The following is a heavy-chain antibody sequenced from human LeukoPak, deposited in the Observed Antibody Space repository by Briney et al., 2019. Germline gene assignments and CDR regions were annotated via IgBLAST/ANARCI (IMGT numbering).Heavy chain of an antibody. V-gene: IGHV4-31*03. Sequence: SETLSLTCTVSGGSISSGGYYWSWVRQHPGTGLEWIGYIYYSGSTYYNPSLKSRVTISVDTSKNQFSLKLSSVTAADTAVYYCARANEDYFDYWGQGTLVTVSS. CDR2: IYYSGST. CDR3: ARANEDYFDY. CDR1: GGSISSGGYY. J-gene: IGHJ4*02. D-gene: IGHD2-8*01.